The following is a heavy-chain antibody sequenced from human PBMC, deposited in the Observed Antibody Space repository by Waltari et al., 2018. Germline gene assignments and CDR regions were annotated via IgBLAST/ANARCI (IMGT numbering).Heavy chain of an antibody. CDR1: GGSISSSSYY. CDR3: ARVGDYDFWSGTFGFDP. J-gene: IGHJ5*02. D-gene: IGHD3-3*01. CDR2: IYYSGST. Sequence: QLQLQESGPGLVKPSETLSLTCPVSGGSISSSSYYWGWIRQPPGKGLEWIGSIYYSGSTYYNPSLKSRVTISVDTSKNQFSLKLSSVTAADTAVYYCARVGDYDFWSGTFGFDPWGQGTLVTVSS. V-gene: IGHV4-39*07.